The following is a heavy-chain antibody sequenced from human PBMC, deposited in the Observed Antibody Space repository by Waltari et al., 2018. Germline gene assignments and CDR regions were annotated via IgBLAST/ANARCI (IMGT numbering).Heavy chain of an antibody. CDR2: IIPIFGTA. Sequence: QVQLVQSGAEVKKPGSSVKVSCKASGGTFSSYAISWVRQAPGQGLEWMGGIIPIFGTANSAQKFQGRVTITADESTSTAYMELSSLRSEDTAVYYCARGPGCSGGSCYPISYYYYGMDVWGQGTTVTVSS. D-gene: IGHD2-15*01. CDR3: ARGPGCSGGSCYPISYYYYGMDV. V-gene: IGHV1-69*13. CDR1: GGTFSSYA. J-gene: IGHJ6*02.